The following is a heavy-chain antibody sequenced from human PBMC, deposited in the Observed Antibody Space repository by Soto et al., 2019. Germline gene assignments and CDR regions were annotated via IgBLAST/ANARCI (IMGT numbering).Heavy chain of an antibody. D-gene: IGHD3-22*01. CDR3: ANVGDYYDSSGYSNWYFDL. CDR2: ISYDGSNK. CDR1: GFTFSSYG. V-gene: IGHV3-30*18. J-gene: IGHJ2*01. Sequence: QVQLVESGGGVVQPGRSLRLSCAASGFTFSSYGMHWVRQAPGKGLEWVAVISYDGSNKYYAESVKGRFTISRDNSNNTLYLQMNSLRAEDTAVYYCANVGDYYDSSGYSNWYFDLWGRGTLVTVSS.